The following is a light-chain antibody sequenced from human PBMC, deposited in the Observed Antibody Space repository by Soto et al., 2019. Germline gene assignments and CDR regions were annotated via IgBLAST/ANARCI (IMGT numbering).Light chain of an antibody. CDR1: SRDIGDYNY. CDR2: EVS. Sequence: QSALTQPASVSGSPGQSITISCTGTSRDIGDYNYVSWYQQHPGKAPKLMIYEVSNRPSGVSNRFSGSKSGNTASLTISGRQAEDEADYYCSAYTISSTVLFGGGTKLTVL. CDR3: SAYTISSTVL. V-gene: IGLV2-14*01. J-gene: IGLJ2*01.